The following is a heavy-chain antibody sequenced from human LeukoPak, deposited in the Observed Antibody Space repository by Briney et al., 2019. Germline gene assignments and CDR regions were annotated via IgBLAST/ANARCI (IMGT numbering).Heavy chain of an antibody. V-gene: IGHV3-7*01. D-gene: IGHD4-17*01. J-gene: IGHJ4*02. Sequence: PGGPLRLSCAASGFTFSSYWMSWVGQAPGKGLEWVANIKQDGSEKYYVDSVKGRFTISRDNAENSLYLQMNSLRAEDTAVYYCARVPPYGDYRGDSQPADYWGQGTLVTVSS. CDR2: IKQDGSEK. CDR3: ARVPPYGDYRGDSQPADY. CDR1: GFTFSSYW.